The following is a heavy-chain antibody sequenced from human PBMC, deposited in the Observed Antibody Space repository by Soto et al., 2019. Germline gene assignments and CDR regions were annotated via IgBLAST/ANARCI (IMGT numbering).Heavy chain of an antibody. V-gene: IGHV1-69*13. Sequence: ASVKVSCKASGGTFSSYAISWVRQAPGQGLEWMGGIIPIFGTANYAQKFQGRVTITADESTSTAYMELSSLRSEDTAVYYCARGGRIAARPSGGYYYYGMDVWGQGTTVNVSS. CDR2: IIPIFGTA. CDR1: GGTFSSYA. CDR3: ARGGRIAARPSGGYYYYGMDV. J-gene: IGHJ6*02. D-gene: IGHD6-6*01.